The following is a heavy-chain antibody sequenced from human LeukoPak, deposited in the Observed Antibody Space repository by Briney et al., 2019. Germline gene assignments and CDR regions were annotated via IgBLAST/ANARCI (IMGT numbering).Heavy chain of an antibody. CDR2: ISSSSSYI. CDR3: ARDLRRSPGRSDY. V-gene: IGHV3-21*01. Sequence: GGSLRLSCAASGFTFSSYSMNWVRQAPGKGLEWVSSISSSSSYIYYADSVKGRFTISRDNAKNSLYLQMNSLRAEDTAVYYCARDLRRSPGRSDYWGQGTLVTVSS. J-gene: IGHJ4*02. D-gene: IGHD7-27*01. CDR1: GFTFSSYS.